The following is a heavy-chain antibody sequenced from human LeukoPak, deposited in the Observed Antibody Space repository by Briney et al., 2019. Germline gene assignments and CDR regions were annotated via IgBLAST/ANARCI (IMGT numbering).Heavy chain of an antibody. CDR2: IYYSGST. CDR1: SGSISSYY. D-gene: IGHD3-22*01. CDR3: ARGKTYYDISKDAFDI. Sequence: RPSETLSLTCTVSSGSISSYYWSWIRQPPGKGLEWIGYIYYSGSTNYNPSLKSRVTISVDTSKNQFSLKLSSVNAADTAVYYCARGKTYYDISKDAFDIWGQGTMVTVSS. J-gene: IGHJ3*02. V-gene: IGHV4-59*01.